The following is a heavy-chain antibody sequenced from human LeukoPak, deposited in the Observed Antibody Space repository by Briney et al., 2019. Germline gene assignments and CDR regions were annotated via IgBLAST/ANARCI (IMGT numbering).Heavy chain of an antibody. J-gene: IGHJ4*02. V-gene: IGHV3-21*01. D-gene: IGHD5-18*01. CDR1: EFTFSNYW. Sequence: PGGSLRLSCAAAEFTFSNYWMSWVRQAPGKGLEWVSSISSSSSYIYYADSVKGRFAISRDNAKNSLYLQMNSLRAEDTAVYYCAREVYSYVLDYWGQGTLVTVSS. CDR3: AREVYSYVLDY. CDR2: ISSSSSYI.